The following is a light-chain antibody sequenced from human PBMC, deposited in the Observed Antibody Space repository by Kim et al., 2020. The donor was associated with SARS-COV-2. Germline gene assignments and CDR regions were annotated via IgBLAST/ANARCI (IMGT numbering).Light chain of an antibody. J-gene: IGLJ1*01. CDR3: QVWDSSTDHYV. CDR2: YDS. Sequence: SSELTQPPSLSVAPGKTASITCGGTNIGGKSVQWYQQKPGQAPVMVIYYDSGRPSWIPERFSGSNSGNTATLTISRVEAGDEADYYCQVWDSSTDHYVF. CDR1: NIGGKS. V-gene: IGLV3-21*01.